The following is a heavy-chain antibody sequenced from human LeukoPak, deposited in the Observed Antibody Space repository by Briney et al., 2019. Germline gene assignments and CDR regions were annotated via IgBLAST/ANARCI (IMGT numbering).Heavy chain of an antibody. Sequence: SETLSLTCTVSGGSISSYYWSWIRQPPGKGLEWIGYIYYSGSTNYNPSLKSRVTISVDTSKNQFSLKLSSVTAADTAVYYCARLSHRGWSDYWGQGTLVTVSS. V-gene: IGHV4-59*08. CDR3: ARLSHRGWSDY. D-gene: IGHD6-19*01. CDR2: IYYSGST. J-gene: IGHJ4*02. CDR1: GGSISSYY.